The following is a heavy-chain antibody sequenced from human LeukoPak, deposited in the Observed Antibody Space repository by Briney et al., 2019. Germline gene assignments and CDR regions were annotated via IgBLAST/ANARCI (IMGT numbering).Heavy chain of an antibody. CDR3: ARDQDSSGYHCPYDY. V-gene: IGHV1-18*01. CDR2: ISAYNGNT. J-gene: IGHJ4*02. D-gene: IGHD3-22*01. CDR1: GYTFTSYG. Sequence: ASVKVSCKASGYTFTSYGISWVRQAPGQGLEWMGWISAYNGNTNYAQKLQGRVTMTTDTSTSTAYMELRSLRSDDTAVYYCARDQDSSGYHCPYDYWGQGTLVTVSS.